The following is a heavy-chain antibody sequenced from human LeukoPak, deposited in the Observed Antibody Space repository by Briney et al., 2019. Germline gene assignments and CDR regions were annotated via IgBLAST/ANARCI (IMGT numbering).Heavy chain of an antibody. J-gene: IGHJ3*02. D-gene: IGHD2-2*01. Sequence: PGGSLRLSCAASGFTFSSYAMNWVRQAPGKGLEWVSSISDTDDSTYDADSVKGRFSISRDNSKNTLYLQMNSLRAEDTAIYYCAKGPIPCSSTSCPRSAFDIWGQGTMVTISS. CDR2: ISDTDDST. CDR3: AKGPIPCSSTSCPRSAFDI. CDR1: GFTFSSYA. V-gene: IGHV3-23*01.